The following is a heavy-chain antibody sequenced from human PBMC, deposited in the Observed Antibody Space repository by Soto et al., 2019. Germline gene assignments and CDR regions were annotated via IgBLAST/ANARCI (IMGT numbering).Heavy chain of an antibody. V-gene: IGHV1-3*05. D-gene: IGHD6-19*01. J-gene: IGHJ4*02. CDR1: GYTFTSYA. Sequence: QVQLVQSGAEEKKPGASVKVSCKASGYTFTSYAMHWVRQAPGQRLEWMAWINAGNGNTKYSQKFQGRVTITRDTAASTADMELRRLRSEDTAVNYCARHGSGWDYWGQGTLATGPS. CDR2: INAGNGNT. CDR3: ARHGSGWDY.